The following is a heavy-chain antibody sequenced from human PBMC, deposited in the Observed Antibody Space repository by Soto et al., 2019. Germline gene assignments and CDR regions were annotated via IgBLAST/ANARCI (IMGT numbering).Heavy chain of an antibody. CDR1: GFTFSSYS. Sequence: EVQLVESGGGLVKPGGSLRLSCAASGFTFSSYSMNWVRQAPGKGLEWVSSISSSSSYIYYADSVKGRFTISRDNAKNSLYLQMDSLRAEETAVYYCARVRDYYDSSGYSWLTPRRSPFDIWGQGTMVTVSS. D-gene: IGHD3-22*01. J-gene: IGHJ3*02. CDR3: ARVRDYYDSSGYSWLTPRRSPFDI. CDR2: ISSSSSYI. V-gene: IGHV3-21*01.